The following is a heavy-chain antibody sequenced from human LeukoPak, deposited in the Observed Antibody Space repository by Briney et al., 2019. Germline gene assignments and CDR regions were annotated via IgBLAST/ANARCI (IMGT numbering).Heavy chain of an antibody. CDR3: AKAPGSGSYYPYYFDY. Sequence: GGSLRLSCAASGFTFSSYAMSWVRQAPGKGLEWVSAISGSGGSTYYADSVKGRFTISRDNSKNTLYLQMNSLRAEDTAVYYCAKAPGSGSYYPYYFDYWGQGTLVTVSS. D-gene: IGHD3-10*01. V-gene: IGHV3-23*01. CDR1: GFTFSSYA. J-gene: IGHJ4*02. CDR2: ISGSGGST.